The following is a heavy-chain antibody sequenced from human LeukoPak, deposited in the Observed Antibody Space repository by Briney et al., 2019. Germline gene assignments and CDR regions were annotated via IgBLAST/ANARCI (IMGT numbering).Heavy chain of an antibody. CDR2: IYYSGST. CDR3: ARYSGSYRYNWFDP. CDR1: GGSISSGDYY. D-gene: IGHD1-26*01. V-gene: IGHV4-30-4*08. Sequence: SQTLSLTCTVSGGSISSGDYYWSWIRQPPGKGLEWIGYIYYSGSTYYNPSLKSRVTISVDTSKNHFSLKLSSVTAADTAVYYCARYSGSYRYNWFDPWGQGTLVTVSS. J-gene: IGHJ5*02.